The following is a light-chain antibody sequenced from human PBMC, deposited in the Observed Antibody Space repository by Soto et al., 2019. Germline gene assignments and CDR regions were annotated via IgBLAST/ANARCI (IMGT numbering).Light chain of an antibody. CDR3: CSYAGTTTRV. CDR1: SSDVGSHNF. V-gene: IGLV2-23*02. Sequence: QSALTQPASVSGSPGQSITISCTGTSSDVGSHNFVSWYQQRPGKAPKLMIFEVTKRPSGVSSRFSASKSGNTASLTISWVQSEDEADYYCCSYAGTTTRVFGGGTKLTVL. CDR2: EVT. J-gene: IGLJ2*01.